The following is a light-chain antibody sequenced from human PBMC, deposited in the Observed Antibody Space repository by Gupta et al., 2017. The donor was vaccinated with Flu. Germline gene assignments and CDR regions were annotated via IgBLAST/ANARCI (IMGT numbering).Light chain of an antibody. Sequence: QSALTQPASASGAPGQSMPISCSGTTTDVGTNNYVSWYQQHTGKAPNFIVYEFSKRPSGVSDRFSASKNGNTASLTVSGLQAEDEAYYYCASYTGGNTLYVFGTGTKFTVL. CDR2: EFS. J-gene: IGLJ1*01. CDR1: TTDVGTNNY. CDR3: ASYTGGNTLYV. V-gene: IGLV2-14*01.